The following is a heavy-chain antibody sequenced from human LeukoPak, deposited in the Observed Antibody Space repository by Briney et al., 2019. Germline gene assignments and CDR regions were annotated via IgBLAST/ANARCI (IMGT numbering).Heavy chain of an antibody. CDR1: GFTFSSYF. CDR2: ISTSSTYI. Sequence: GGSLRLSCAASGFTFSSYFMNWVRQAPGKGLEWVSSISTSSTYIYYADSLKGRFTISRDNAKNSLYLEMNSLRAEDTAVYYCARGGGDDWYYFDFWGQGALVTVSS. J-gene: IGHJ4*02. CDR3: ARGGGDDWYYFDF. D-gene: IGHD3-9*01. V-gene: IGHV3-21*01.